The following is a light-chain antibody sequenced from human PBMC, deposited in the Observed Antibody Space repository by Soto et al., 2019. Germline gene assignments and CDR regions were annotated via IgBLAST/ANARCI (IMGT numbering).Light chain of an antibody. CDR2: RNN. V-gene: IGLV1-47*01. CDR3: AAWDDSLSGVL. J-gene: IGLJ3*02. CDR1: SSNIGSNY. Sequence: QSVLTQPPSASGTAGQRVTISCSGSSSNIGSNYVYWYQQLPGTAPKLLIYRNNQRPSGVPDRFSGSKSGTSASLAISGLRSEDEANYYCAAWDDSLSGVLFGGGTQLTVL.